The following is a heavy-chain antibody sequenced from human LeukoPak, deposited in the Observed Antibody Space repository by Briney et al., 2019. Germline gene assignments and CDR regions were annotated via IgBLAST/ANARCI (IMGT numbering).Heavy chain of an antibody. CDR3: AKYVSSTSPSPFDY. Sequence: PGGSLTLSCAPSGFTFSSYAMSWVRQAPGNGLEWVSAISGSGGSTYYADSLKGRFTISRDNSKNTLYLQMNSLRAEDTAVYYCAKYVSSTSPSPFDYWGQGTLVTVSS. CDR2: ISGSGGST. D-gene: IGHD2-2*01. J-gene: IGHJ4*02. CDR1: GFTFSSYA. V-gene: IGHV3-23*01.